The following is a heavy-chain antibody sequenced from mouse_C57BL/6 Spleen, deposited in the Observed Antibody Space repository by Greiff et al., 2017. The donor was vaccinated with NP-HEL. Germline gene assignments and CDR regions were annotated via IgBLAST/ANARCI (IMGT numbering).Heavy chain of an antibody. V-gene: IGHV5-6*01. Sequence: VQLVESGGDLVKPGGSLKLSCAASGFTFSSYGMSWVRQTPDKRLEWVATISSGGSYTYYPDSVKGRFTISRDNAKNTLYLQMSSLKSEDTAMYYCARREGYGNYWYFDVWGTGTTVTVSS. J-gene: IGHJ1*03. CDR3: ARREGYGNYWYFDV. CDR2: ISSGGSYT. D-gene: IGHD2-1*01. CDR1: GFTFSSYG.